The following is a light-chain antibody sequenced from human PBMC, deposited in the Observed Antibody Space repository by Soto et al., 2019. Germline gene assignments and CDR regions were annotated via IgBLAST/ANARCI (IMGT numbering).Light chain of an antibody. CDR3: QSYDSSLGGYVV. V-gene: IGLV1-40*01. J-gene: IGLJ2*01. Sequence: QSVLTQPPSVSGAPGQKVTFSCTGSTSNIGSGYDVHWYQQLPGTAPKLLIYGNTNRPSGVPDRFSGSKSATSASLAITGLQAEDEADYYCQSYDSSLGGYVVLGGGTKVTVL. CDR1: TSNIGSGYD. CDR2: GNT.